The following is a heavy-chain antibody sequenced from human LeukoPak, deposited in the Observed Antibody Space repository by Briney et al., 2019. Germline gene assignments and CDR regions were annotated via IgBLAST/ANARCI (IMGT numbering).Heavy chain of an antibody. CDR3: ARAYRYTKYYFDY. CDR1: GGSISSYY. V-gene: IGHV4-59*01. D-gene: IGHD5-18*01. J-gene: IGHJ4*02. CDR2: IYYSGST. Sequence: SETLSLTCTVSGGSISSYYWSWIRQPPGKGLEWIGYIYYSGSTNYNPSLKSRVTISVDTSKNQFSLRLSSVAAADTAVYYCARAYRYTKYYFDYWGQGTLVTVSS.